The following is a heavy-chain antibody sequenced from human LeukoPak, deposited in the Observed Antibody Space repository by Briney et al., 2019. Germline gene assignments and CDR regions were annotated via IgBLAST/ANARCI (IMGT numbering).Heavy chain of an antibody. Sequence: GGSLRLSCAASGFTFSSYNMNWVRQAPGKGLEWVSYIGSSSATIYYADSVKGRFTISRDNSKNTLYLQMNSLRAEDTAVYYCATQPFIVVVPAASYAAPDYWGQGTLVTVSS. CDR1: GFTFSSYN. CDR2: IGSSSATI. V-gene: IGHV3-48*01. CDR3: ATQPFIVVVPAASYAAPDY. J-gene: IGHJ4*02. D-gene: IGHD2-2*01.